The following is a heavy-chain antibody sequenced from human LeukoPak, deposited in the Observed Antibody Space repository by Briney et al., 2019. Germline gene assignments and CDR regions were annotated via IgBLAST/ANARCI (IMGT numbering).Heavy chain of an antibody. Sequence: SETLSLTCTVSGDSISSYYWTWIRQPPGKGLEWIGYIYYSGSTNYNPSLKSRVTISVDTSKNQFSLKLGSVTAADTAVYYCARDYSGYRYIDYWGQGTLVTVSS. J-gene: IGHJ4*02. V-gene: IGHV4-59*01. D-gene: IGHD5-12*01. CDR3: ARDYSGYRYIDY. CDR1: GDSISSYY. CDR2: IYYSGST.